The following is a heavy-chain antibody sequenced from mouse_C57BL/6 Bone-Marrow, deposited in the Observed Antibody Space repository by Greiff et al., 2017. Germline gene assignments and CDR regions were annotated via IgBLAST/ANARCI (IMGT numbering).Heavy chain of an antibody. CDR1: GFTFSNYW. CDR2: IRLKSDNYAT. J-gene: IGHJ2*01. D-gene: IGHD2-1*01. Sequence: EVMLVESGGGLVQPGGSMKLSCVASGFTFSNYWMNWVRQSPEKGLEWVAQIRLKSDNYATHYAESVKGRFTISRDDSKSSVYLQMNNLRAEDTGIYYCTGGGLYYPEPDYWGQGTTLTVSS. V-gene: IGHV6-3*01. CDR3: TGGGLYYPEPDY.